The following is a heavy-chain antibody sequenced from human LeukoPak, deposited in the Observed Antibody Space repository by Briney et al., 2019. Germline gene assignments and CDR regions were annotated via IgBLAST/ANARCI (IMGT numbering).Heavy chain of an antibody. D-gene: IGHD5-18*01. V-gene: IGHV1-46*01. CDR3: AIGYSYGYSFDY. Sequence: ASVKVSRKASGYSFTTYGISWVRQAPGQGLEWMGIINPSGGSTSYAQKFQGRVTMTRDMSTSTVYMELSSLRSEDTAVYYCAIGYSYGYSFDYWGQGTLVTVSS. CDR1: GYSFTTYG. CDR2: INPSGGST. J-gene: IGHJ4*02.